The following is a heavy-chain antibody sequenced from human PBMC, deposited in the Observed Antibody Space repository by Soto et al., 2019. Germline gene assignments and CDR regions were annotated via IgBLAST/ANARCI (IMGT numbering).Heavy chain of an antibody. CDR3: AKDAYSSGWYYYYGMDV. J-gene: IGHJ6*02. V-gene: IGHV3-43*02. D-gene: IGHD6-19*01. Sequence: GESLKISCAASGFTFDDYAMHWVRQAPGKGLEWVSLISGDGGSTYYADSVKGRFTISRDNSKNSLYLQMNSLRTEDTALYYCAKDAYSSGWYYYYGMDVWGQGTTVTVSS. CDR1: GFTFDDYA. CDR2: ISGDGGST.